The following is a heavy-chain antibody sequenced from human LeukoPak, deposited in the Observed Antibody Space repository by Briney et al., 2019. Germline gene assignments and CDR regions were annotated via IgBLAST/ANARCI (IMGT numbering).Heavy chain of an antibody. V-gene: IGHV3-23*01. CDR2: ISGSGGST. Sequence: GGSLRLSCAASGFTFSSYAMSWVRQAPGKGLEWVSAISGSGGSTYYADSAKGRFTISRDNSKNTLYLQMNSLRAEDTAVYYCAKDDSSSWYGQFDYWGQGTLVTVSS. CDR3: AKDDSSSWYGQFDY. CDR1: GFTFSSYA. J-gene: IGHJ4*02. D-gene: IGHD6-13*01.